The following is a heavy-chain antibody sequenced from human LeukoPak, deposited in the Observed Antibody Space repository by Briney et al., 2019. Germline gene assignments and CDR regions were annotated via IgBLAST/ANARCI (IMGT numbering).Heavy chain of an antibody. CDR3: ARGRSTGYPYYFEY. V-gene: IGHV1-8*03. J-gene: IGHJ4*02. CDR1: GYTFTSYD. D-gene: IGHD5-12*01. Sequence: ASVKVSCKASGYTFTSYDINWVRQAIGQGLEWMGWMNPNSGSTGYAQKFQGRVTITRNTSISTAYMELSGLRSEDTAVYYCARGRSTGYPYYFEYWGQGTLVTVSS. CDR2: MNPNSGST.